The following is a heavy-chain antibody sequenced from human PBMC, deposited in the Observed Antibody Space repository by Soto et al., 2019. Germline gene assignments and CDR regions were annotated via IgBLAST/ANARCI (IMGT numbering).Heavy chain of an antibody. CDR2: ISGSGDST. CDR3: AVPTGIEVTGPDY. D-gene: IGHD6-19*01. J-gene: IGHJ4*02. CDR1: GFTFSSYA. Sequence: GGSLRLSCAASGFTFSSYAMSWVRQAPGKGLEWVTAISGSGDSTYYADSVKGRFTISRDNFKNTLYLQMNSLRAEDTAIYYCAVPTGIEVTGPDYWGQGALVTVSS. V-gene: IGHV3-23*01.